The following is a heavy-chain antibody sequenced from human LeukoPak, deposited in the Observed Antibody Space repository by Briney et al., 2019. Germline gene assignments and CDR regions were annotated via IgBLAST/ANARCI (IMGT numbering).Heavy chain of an antibody. V-gene: IGHV3-30-3*01. CDR3: ARGFVLGAAKNYFDY. CDR1: GFTLTNYA. Sequence: GGSLRLSCAASGFTLTNYALHWVRQAPGKGLEWVAVISYDGTNKYYADPVKGRFTISRDNSKNTLSLQMNSLRAEDTALYYCARGFVLGAAKNYFDYWGQGALVTVSS. J-gene: IGHJ4*02. CDR2: ISYDGTNK. D-gene: IGHD2-21*02.